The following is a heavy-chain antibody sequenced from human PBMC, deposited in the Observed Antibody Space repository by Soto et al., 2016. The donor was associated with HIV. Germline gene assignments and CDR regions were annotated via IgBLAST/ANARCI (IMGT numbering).Heavy chain of an antibody. CDR1: GFTFNTYW. J-gene: IGHJ4*02. D-gene: IGHD3-16*01. CDR3: TGGWGY. Sequence: EVQLVESGGGLVQPGESQRLSCVASGFTFNTYWMHWVRQTPGKGLVWVSRISSDGYTTNYADSVKGRFTISRDNAKNTLYLQMNSLRNEDTATYYCTGGWGYWGQGTLLTVSS. V-gene: IGHV3-74*01. CDR2: ISSDGYTT.